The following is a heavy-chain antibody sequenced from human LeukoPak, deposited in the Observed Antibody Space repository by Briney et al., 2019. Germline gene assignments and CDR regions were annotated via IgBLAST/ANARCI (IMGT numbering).Heavy chain of an antibody. D-gene: IGHD6-19*01. J-gene: IGHJ4*02. V-gene: IGHV5-51*01. CDR1: GYTFTTSW. CDR3: AKLYGSSILNTLES. Sequence: GESLKISCKGSGYTFTTSWVAWVRQVPGKGLDWMGVIYIGNSDTTYSPSFEGQVTISADRSTSSASLQWNSLKASDTAIYYCAKLYGSSILNTLESWGRGTLVTASS. CDR2: IYIGNSDT.